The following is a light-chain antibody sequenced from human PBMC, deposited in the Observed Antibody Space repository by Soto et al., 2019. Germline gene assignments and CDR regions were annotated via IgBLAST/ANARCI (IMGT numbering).Light chain of an antibody. CDR1: QSIRSW. V-gene: IGKV1-5*01. J-gene: IGKJ5*01. Sequence: DIQMTQSPSTLPASVGDRVTITCRARQSIRSWLAWYQQKPGKAPKLLIYDASSLESGVPSRFSGSGSGTEFTLTISSLQPDDFATYYCQQYNSYPITFGSGTRLEIK. CDR3: QQYNSYPIT. CDR2: DAS.